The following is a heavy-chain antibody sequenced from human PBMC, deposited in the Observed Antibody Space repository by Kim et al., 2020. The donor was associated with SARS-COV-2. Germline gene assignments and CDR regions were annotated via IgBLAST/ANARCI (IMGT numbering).Heavy chain of an antibody. CDR2: GT. J-gene: IGHJ4*02. D-gene: IGHD1-26*01. CDR3: ARALVGAIDY. V-gene: IGHV1-2*02. Sequence: GTNYAQKVQGRVTMTRDTSISTAYMELGRLRSDDTAVYYCARALVGAIDYWGQGTLVTVSS.